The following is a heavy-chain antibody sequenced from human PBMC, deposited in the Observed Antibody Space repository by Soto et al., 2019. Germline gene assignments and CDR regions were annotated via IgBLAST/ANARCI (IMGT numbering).Heavy chain of an antibody. CDR1: GGSISSSSYY. V-gene: IGHV4-39*01. CDR2: IYYSGST. J-gene: IGHJ4*02. Sequence: ASETLSLTCTVSGGSISSSSYYWGWIRQPPGKGLEWIGSIYYSGSTYYNPSLKSRVTISVDTSKNQFSLKLSSVTAADTAVYYCARLFGTDFWSGYSAFDYWGQGTLVTVSS. D-gene: IGHD3-3*01. CDR3: ARLFGTDFWSGYSAFDY.